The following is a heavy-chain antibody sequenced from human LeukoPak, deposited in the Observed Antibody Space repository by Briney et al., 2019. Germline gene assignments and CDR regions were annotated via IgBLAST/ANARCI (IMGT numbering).Heavy chain of an antibody. CDR2: IYYSGST. CDR3: ARGGIAVGYYYHYGMDV. D-gene: IGHD6-19*01. J-gene: IGHJ6*02. Sequence: SETLSLTCTVSGGSISSYYWSWTRQPPGKGLEWIGYIYYSGSTNYNPSLKSRVTISVDTSKNQFSLKLSSVTAADTAVYYCARGGIAVGYYYHYGMDVWGQGTTVTVSS. CDR1: GGSISSYY. V-gene: IGHV4-59*01.